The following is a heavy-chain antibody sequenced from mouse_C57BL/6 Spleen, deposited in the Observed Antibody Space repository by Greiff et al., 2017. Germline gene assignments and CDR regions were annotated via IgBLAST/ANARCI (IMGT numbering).Heavy chain of an antibody. CDR1: GYTFTSYW. Sequence: QVKLQQSGAELMKPGASVTLSCKATGYTFTSYWIEWVKQRPGHGLEWIGEILPGSGSTNYNEKFKGKATFTADTSSNTAYMQLSSLTTEDSAIYYCARYEGYCGFAYWGQGTLVTVSA. V-gene: IGHV1-9*01. J-gene: IGHJ3*01. D-gene: IGHD1-1*01. CDR3: ARYEGYCGFAY. CDR2: ILPGSGST.